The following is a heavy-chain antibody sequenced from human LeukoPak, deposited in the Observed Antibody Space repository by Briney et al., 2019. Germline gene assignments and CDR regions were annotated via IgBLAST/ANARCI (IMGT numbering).Heavy chain of an antibody. CDR2: IHNSGST. CDR3: ARSRYNWNDDDYYYYMDV. D-gene: IGHD1-20*01. V-gene: IGHV4-4*07. CDR1: GGSISSYY. J-gene: IGHJ6*03. Sequence: ETLSLTCTASGGSISSYYRSWLRPPAGKGLEWIGRIHNSGSTNYNPSLKSRVAMSGDTSKNQFSLKLSSVTAADTAVYYCARSRYNWNDDDYYYYMDVWGKGTTVTVSS.